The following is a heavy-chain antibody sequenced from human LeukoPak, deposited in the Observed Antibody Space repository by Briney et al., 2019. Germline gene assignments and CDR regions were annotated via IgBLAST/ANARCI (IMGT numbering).Heavy chain of an antibody. Sequence: GGSLRLSCAASGFTFSSYAMSWVRQAPGKGLEWVSAISGSGGSTYCADSVKGRFTISRDNSKNTLYLQMNSLRAEDTAVYYCAKGRYYYDSSGYSPLDYWGQGTLVTVSS. CDR2: ISGSGGST. CDR3: AKGRYYYDSSGYSPLDY. J-gene: IGHJ4*02. V-gene: IGHV3-23*01. D-gene: IGHD3-22*01. CDR1: GFTFSSYA.